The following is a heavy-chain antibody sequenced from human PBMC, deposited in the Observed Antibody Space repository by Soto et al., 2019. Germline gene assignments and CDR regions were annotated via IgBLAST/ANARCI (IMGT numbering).Heavy chain of an antibody. CDR1: GYTFTNYA. V-gene: IGHV1-18*01. CDR3: ARDSQYSTSWQRFDS. J-gene: IGHJ4*02. Sequence: QVQLVQSGGELKKPGASVKVSCKASGYTFTNYAISWVRQAPGRGLEWMGWVDTYNGNPNYAKISQGRVTMTTHTSTGTAYMELRSLKSDDSAIYYCARDSQYSTSWQRFDSWGQGTLVTVSS. D-gene: IGHD6-13*01. CDR2: VDTYNGNP.